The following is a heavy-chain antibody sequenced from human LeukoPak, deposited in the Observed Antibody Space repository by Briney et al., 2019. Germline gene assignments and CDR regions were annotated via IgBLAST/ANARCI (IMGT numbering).Heavy chain of an antibody. J-gene: IGHJ5*02. Sequence: PSETLSLTCTVSGGSISSYYSNWIRQPPGKGLEWIGYISYSGRTIYNPSLKSRVTISVDTSKNQFSLKLSSVTAADTAVYYCARQRGSWDNWFDPWGQGTLVTVSS. CDR2: ISYSGRT. CDR3: ARQRGSWDNWFDP. V-gene: IGHV4-59*08. D-gene: IGHD6-13*01. CDR1: GGSISSYY.